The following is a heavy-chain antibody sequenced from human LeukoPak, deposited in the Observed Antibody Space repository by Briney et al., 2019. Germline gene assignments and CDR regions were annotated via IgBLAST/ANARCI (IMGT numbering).Heavy chain of an antibody. D-gene: IGHD1-1*01. CDR1: GFTFSIYA. CDR3: AKGTTWGTRSLDY. Sequence: GGSLRLSCAASGFTFSIYAMSWVRQAPGKGLEWISVIGGNGANTYYADSVKGRFTISRDNSKNTLYLQMNSLRAEDTAVYYCAKGTTWGTRSLDYWGQGTLVTVSS. J-gene: IGHJ4*02. V-gene: IGHV3-23*01. CDR2: IGGNGANT.